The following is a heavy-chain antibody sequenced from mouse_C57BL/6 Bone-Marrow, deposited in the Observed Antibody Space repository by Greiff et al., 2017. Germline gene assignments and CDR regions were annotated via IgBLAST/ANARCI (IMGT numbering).Heavy chain of an antibody. J-gene: IGHJ4*01. Sequence: EVHLVESEGGLVQPGSSMKLSCTASGFTFSDYYMAWVRQVPEKGLEWVANINYDGSSTYYLDSLKSRFIISRDNATTILYLQMSSLKSEDTATYYCARDGGYYNAMDYWGQGTSVTVSS. CDR3: ARDGGYYNAMDY. CDR2: INYDGSST. CDR1: GFTFSDYY. D-gene: IGHD2-2*01. V-gene: IGHV5-16*01.